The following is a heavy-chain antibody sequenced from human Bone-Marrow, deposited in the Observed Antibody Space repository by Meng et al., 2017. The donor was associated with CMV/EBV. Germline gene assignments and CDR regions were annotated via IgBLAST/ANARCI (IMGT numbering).Heavy chain of an antibody. D-gene: IGHD2-2*02. J-gene: IGHJ4*02. CDR1: GFTFSSYA. V-gene: IGHV3-30-3*01. CDR3: ARAKMYCSSTSCYRGYFDY. CDR2: ISYDGSNK. Sequence: SLRLSCAASGFTFSSYAMHWVRQAPGKGLEWVAVISYDGSNKYYADSVKGRFTISRDNSKTTLCLQMNSLRAEDTAVYYCARAKMYCSSTSCYRGYFDYWGQGTLVTVSS.